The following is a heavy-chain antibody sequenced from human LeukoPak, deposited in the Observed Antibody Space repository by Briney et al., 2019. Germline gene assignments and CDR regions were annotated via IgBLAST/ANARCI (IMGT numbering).Heavy chain of an antibody. CDR1: GGTFNNSA. Sequence: ASVKVSCKTSGGTFNNSAISWVRQAPGQGLEWLGGIMPLFGTAGYAQKFQGRVTITKDESTRTVYLELTSLTSDDTAVYYCARDDHGDYGSGWFDPWGQGTLVSVSS. J-gene: IGHJ5*02. V-gene: IGHV1-69*05. CDR3: ARDDHGDYGSGWFDP. D-gene: IGHD4-17*01. CDR2: IMPLFGTA.